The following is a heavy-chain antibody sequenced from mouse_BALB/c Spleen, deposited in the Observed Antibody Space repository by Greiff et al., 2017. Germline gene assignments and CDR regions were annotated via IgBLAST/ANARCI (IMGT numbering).Heavy chain of an antibody. CDR1: GFTFSDYG. CDR3: ATGLVASRYWYFDV. J-gene: IGHJ1*01. Sequence: EVMLVESGGGLVQPGGSRKLSCAASGFTFSDYGMAWVRQAPGKGPEWVAFISNLAYSIYYADTVTGRYTISRKNAKNTLYLEMSSLRSEDTAMYYCATGLVASRYWYFDVWGAGTSVTVSS. D-gene: IGHD1-1*01. CDR2: ISNLAYSI. V-gene: IGHV5-15*02.